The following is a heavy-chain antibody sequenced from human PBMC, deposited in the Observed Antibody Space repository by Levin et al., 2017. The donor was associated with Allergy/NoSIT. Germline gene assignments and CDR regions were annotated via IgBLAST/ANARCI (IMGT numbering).Heavy chain of an antibody. CDR3: AKPLGEWLRRNGFDY. CDR2: ISYDGSNK. D-gene: IGHD5-12*01. CDR1: GFTFSSYG. Sequence: LSLTCAASGFTFSSYGMHWVRQAPGKGLEWVAVISYDGSNKYYADSVKGRFTISRDNSKNTLYLQMNSLRAEDTAVYYCAKPLGEWLRRNGFDYWGQGTLVTVSS. V-gene: IGHV3-30*18. J-gene: IGHJ4*02.